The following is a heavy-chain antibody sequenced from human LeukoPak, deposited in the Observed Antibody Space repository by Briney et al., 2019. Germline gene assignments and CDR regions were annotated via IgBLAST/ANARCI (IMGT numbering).Heavy chain of an antibody. CDR1: GFTFSSYW. V-gene: IGHV3-7*03. Sequence: GGSLRLSCAASGFTFSSYWMNWARQAPGKGLEWVASINHNGNVNYYVDSVKGRFTISRDNAKNSLYLQMNSLRAEDTAVYYCTRSPKIYSSSWFGWGQGTLVTVSS. CDR2: INHNGNVN. CDR3: TRSPKIYSSSWFG. D-gene: IGHD6-13*01. J-gene: IGHJ4*02.